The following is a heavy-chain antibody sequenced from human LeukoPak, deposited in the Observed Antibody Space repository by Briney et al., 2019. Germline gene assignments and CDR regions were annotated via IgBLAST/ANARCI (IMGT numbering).Heavy chain of an antibody. CDR1: GLTFSTSG. D-gene: IGHD1-14*01. J-gene: IGHJ4*02. CDR3: ATETNGRHYDY. CDR2: IGPTGSDR. Sequence: GGSLRLSCTASGLTFSTSGFNWVPQAPGKGLEGVASIGPTGSDRYHADSIKGRFTISRDNANNFLYLQMNSLTAEDTAVYYCATETNGRHYDYWGQGTLLTVSS. V-gene: IGHV3-21*06.